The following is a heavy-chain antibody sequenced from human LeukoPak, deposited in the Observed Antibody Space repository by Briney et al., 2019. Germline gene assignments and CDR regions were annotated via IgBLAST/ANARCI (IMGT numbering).Heavy chain of an antibody. Sequence: GSVKVSCKASGYTFTGYYMHWVRQAPGQGLEWMGWINPNSGGTNYAQKFQDRVTMTRDTSISTAYMELRRLKSDDTAVYYCAREWVDTAMVTTLNWSDPWGQGTLVTVSS. V-gene: IGHV1-2*02. J-gene: IGHJ5*02. D-gene: IGHD5-18*01. CDR3: AREWVDTAMVTTLNWSDP. CDR2: INPNSGGT. CDR1: GYTFTGYY.